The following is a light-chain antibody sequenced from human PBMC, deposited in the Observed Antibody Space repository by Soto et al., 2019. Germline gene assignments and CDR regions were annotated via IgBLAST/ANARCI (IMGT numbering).Light chain of an antibody. CDR3: QDSGTSAPWT. CDR1: QNIRGNE. J-gene: IGKJ1*01. CDR2: RGS. Sequence: VLTQSPDTLSLSPGERTTLSCRASQNIRGNELAWYQQKPGQPPRLLIYRGSSRAPGIPDRFSGRGSGTAFTLTISRREPEDFAVYYCQDSGTSAPWTFGQGT. V-gene: IGKV3-20*01.